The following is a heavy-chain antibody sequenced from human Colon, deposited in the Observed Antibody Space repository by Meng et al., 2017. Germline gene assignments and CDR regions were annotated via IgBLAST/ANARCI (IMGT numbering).Heavy chain of an antibody. CDR1: GGSFSGYY. Sequence: QVPLTQWGAGLLEPSETLSLTCAVYGGSFSGYYWSWIRQPPGKGLEWIGEINHSGSTNYNPSLKSRVTISVDTSKNQFSLKLSSVTAADTAVYYCARERLSSGWYGGRWFDPWGQGTLVTVSS. J-gene: IGHJ5*02. CDR3: ARERLSSGWYGGRWFDP. CDR2: INHSGST. D-gene: IGHD6-19*01. V-gene: IGHV4-34*01.